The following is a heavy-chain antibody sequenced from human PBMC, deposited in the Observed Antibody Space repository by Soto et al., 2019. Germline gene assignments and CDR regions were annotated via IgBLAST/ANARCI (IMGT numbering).Heavy chain of an antibody. Sequence: GGSLRLSCAASGFNFSAYGMHWVRQAPGTGLELVSAICSNGGSKYYADSVKGRFTISRDNSKNTLYLQMSSLRAEDTAVYYCVKDLHYYDILTGTFDYWGQGTLVTVSS. CDR3: VKDLHYYDILTGTFDY. CDR2: ICSNGGSK. V-gene: IGHV3-64D*08. D-gene: IGHD3-9*01. J-gene: IGHJ4*02. CDR1: GFNFSAYG.